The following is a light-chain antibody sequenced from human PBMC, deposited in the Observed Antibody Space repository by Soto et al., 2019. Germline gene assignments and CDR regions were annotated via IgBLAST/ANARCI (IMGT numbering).Light chain of an antibody. J-gene: IGLJ2*01. V-gene: IGLV1-40*01. Sequence: QSVLTQPPSVSGAPGQRVIISCTGSNSNIGAGYDVYWYQHLPGTAPKLLIYRNNNRPSGVPDRFSGSKSGTSVSLAITGLQAEDEADYYCQSSDSSLNAVVFGGGTKVTVL. CDR3: QSSDSSLNAVV. CDR1: NSNIGAGYD. CDR2: RNN.